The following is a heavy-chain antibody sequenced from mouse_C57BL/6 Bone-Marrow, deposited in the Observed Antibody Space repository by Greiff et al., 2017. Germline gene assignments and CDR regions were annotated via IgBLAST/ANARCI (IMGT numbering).Heavy chain of an antibody. V-gene: IGHV1-50*01. CDR3: ARWGYCSSYFDY. J-gene: IGHJ2*01. CDR1: GYTFTSYW. D-gene: IGHD1-1*01. Sequence: QVQLQQPGAELVKPGASVKLSCKASGYTFTSYWMQWVKQRPGQGLEWIGEIDPSDSYTNYNQKFKGKATLTVDTSSSTAYMQLSSPTSEDSAVYYCARWGYCSSYFDYWGQGTTLTVSA. CDR2: IDPSDSYT.